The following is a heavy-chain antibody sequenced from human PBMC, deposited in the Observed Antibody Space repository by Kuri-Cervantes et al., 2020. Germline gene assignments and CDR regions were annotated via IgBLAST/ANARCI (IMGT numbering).Heavy chain of an antibody. J-gene: IGHJ6*02. CDR3: AKPKYSSSSGLGCYYYGMDV. V-gene: IGHV3-30*02. Sequence: GGSLRLSCAASGFTFSDYWMNWVRQAPGKGLEWVASIRQDGGDKYYADSVKGRFTISRDNSKNTLYLQMNSLRAEDTAVYYCAKPKYSSSSGLGCYYYGMDVWGQGTTVTVSS. CDR2: IRQDGGDK. D-gene: IGHD6-6*01. CDR1: GFTFSDYW.